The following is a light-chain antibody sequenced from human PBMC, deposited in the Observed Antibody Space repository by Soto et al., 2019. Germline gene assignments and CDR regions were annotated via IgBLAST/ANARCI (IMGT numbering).Light chain of an antibody. CDR1: SSDIGGYKY. J-gene: IGLJ1*01. CDR2: EVT. CDR3: SSYRGIGNSLV. Sequence: QSALTQPPSASGSPGQSVTISCTGTSSDIGGYKYVSWYQQHPGKAPKLIIYEVTKRPSGVPDRFSGSKSGNTASLTVSGRQAEDESEYYCSSYRGIGNSLVFGAGTKLNVL. V-gene: IGLV2-8*01.